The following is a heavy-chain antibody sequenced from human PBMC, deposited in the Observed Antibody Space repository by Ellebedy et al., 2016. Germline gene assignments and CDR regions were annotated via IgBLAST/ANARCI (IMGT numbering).Heavy chain of an antibody. CDR3: ARDNYGSIDH. V-gene: IGHV3-30*03. J-gene: IGHJ4*02. CDR2: ISYDGSSK. D-gene: IGHD3-16*01. Sequence: GGSLRLSCAASGFAFSSYGIHWVRQAPGKGLEWVSFISYDGSSKHFADPVKGRFTMSRDNPQNTVYLQMDNLRAEDTALYYCARDNYGSIDHWGQGTLVTVSS. CDR1: GFAFSSYG.